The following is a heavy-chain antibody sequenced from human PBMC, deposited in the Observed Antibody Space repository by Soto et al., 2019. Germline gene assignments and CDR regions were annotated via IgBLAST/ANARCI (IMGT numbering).Heavy chain of an antibody. D-gene: IGHD6-19*01. V-gene: IGHV3-30*18. Sequence: GGSLRLSCAASGFTFSSYGMHWVRQAPGKGLEWVAVISYDGSNKDYADSVKGRFTISRDDSKNTLYLQMNSLRAEDTAVYYCAKVLHSSGWYYFDYWGQGTLVTVSS. J-gene: IGHJ4*02. CDR3: AKVLHSSGWYYFDY. CDR1: GFTFSSYG. CDR2: ISYDGSNK.